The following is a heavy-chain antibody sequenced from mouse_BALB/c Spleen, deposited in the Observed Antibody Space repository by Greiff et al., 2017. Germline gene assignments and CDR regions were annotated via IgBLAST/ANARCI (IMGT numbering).Heavy chain of an antibody. J-gene: IGHJ4*01. V-gene: IGHV5-9-4*01. CDR2: ISSGGSYT. Sequence: DVQLVESGGGLVKPGGSLKLSCAASGFTFSSYAMSWVRQSPEKRLEWVAEISSGGSYTYYPDTVTGRFTISRDNAKNTLYLEMSSLRSEDTAMYYCARGTLTTRAMDYWGQGTSVTVSS. CDR3: ARGTLTTRAMDY. CDR1: GFTFSSYA. D-gene: IGHD1-1*01.